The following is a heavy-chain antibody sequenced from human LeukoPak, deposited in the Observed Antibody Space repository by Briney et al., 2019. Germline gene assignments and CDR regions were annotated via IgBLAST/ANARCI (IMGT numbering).Heavy chain of an antibody. CDR1: GFTFDDYA. D-gene: IGHD6-19*01. CDR3: AKDHSSGWYETWFDP. Sequence: PGGSLRLSCAASGFTFDDYAMHWVRHAPGKGLEWVSGISWNSGSIGYADSVKGRFTISRDNAKNSLYLQMNSLRAEDTALYYCAKDHSSGWYETWFDPWGQGTLVTVSS. CDR2: ISWNSGSI. J-gene: IGHJ5*02. V-gene: IGHV3-9*01.